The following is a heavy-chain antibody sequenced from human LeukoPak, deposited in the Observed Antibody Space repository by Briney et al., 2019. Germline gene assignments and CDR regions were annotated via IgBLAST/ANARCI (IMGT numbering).Heavy chain of an antibody. CDR1: GYTFTSYD. CDR2: INPNSGGT. D-gene: IGHD1-26*01. V-gene: IGHV1-2*02. Sequence: GASVKVSCKASGYTFTSYDINWVRQATGQGLEWMGWINPNSGGTNYAQKFQGRVTMTRDTSISTAYMELSRLRSDDTAVYYCARGEVGAFRYPDYWGQGTLVTVSS. CDR3: ARGEVGAFRYPDY. J-gene: IGHJ4*02.